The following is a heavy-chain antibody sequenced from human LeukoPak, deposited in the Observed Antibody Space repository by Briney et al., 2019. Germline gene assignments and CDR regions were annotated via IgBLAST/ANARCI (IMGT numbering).Heavy chain of an antibody. J-gene: IGHJ4*02. D-gene: IGHD6-13*01. V-gene: IGHV1-46*01. Sequence: GASVKVSCKASGHAFSIYNMHWVRQAPGQGLEWMGIINPSGGTSYAQKIQGRVTMTRDTSTTTVYMELSSLRSEDTAVYYCAREGVAATGLVYWGQRTLVTVSS. CDR1: GHAFSIYN. CDR2: INPSGGT. CDR3: AREGVAATGLVY.